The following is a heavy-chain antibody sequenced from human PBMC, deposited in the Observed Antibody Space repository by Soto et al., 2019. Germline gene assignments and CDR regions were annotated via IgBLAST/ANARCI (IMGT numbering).Heavy chain of an antibody. CDR3: ARERETTVTSNWFDP. V-gene: IGHV4-4*02. J-gene: IGHJ5*02. Sequence: QVQLQESGPGLVKPSGTLSLTCAVSGGSISSSNWWSWVRQPPGKGLEWIGEIYHSGSTNYNPSLKSRVTISVDKSNNQFSLKLSSVTAADTAVYYCARERETTVTSNWFDPWGQGTLVTVSS. D-gene: IGHD4-17*01. CDR1: GGSISSSNW. CDR2: IYHSGST.